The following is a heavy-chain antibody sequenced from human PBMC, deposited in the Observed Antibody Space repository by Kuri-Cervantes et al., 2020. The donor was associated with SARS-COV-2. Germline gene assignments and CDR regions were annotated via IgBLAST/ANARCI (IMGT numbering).Heavy chain of an antibody. D-gene: IGHD3-9*01. CDR3: ARGGYFDWLANLYYYYMDV. CDR1: GGTFSSYA. V-gene: IGHV1-69*06. J-gene: IGHJ6*03. Sequence: SVKVSCKASGGTFSSYAISWVRQAPGQGLEWMGGIIPIFGTANYAQKLQGRVTMTADTSTSTAYMELRSLRSDDTAVYYCARGGYFDWLANLYYYYMDVRGKGTTVTVSS. CDR2: IIPIFGTA.